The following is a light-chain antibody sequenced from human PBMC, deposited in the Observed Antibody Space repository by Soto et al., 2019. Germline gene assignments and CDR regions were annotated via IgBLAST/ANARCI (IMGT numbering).Light chain of an antibody. Sequence: EIVLTQSPGTLSLSPGERVTLSCRASQTVTNTYFAWYQHKRGQAPRLLIYGTSNKATGVPDRFSGSGSGTDFSLTIARLEPEDFAVYFCQQYASSITFGGGTKVEF. CDR3: QQYASSIT. V-gene: IGKV3-20*01. CDR2: GTS. J-gene: IGKJ4*01. CDR1: QTVTNTY.